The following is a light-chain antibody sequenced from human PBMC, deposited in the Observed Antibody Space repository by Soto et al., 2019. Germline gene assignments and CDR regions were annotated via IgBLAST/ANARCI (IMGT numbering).Light chain of an antibody. Sequence: DIVLTQSPGTLSLSPGERATLSCRASQSVSSSYLAWYQQKRGQAPRLLIYGASSRAAGIPDMFSGSGSGRDFTLTISRREAEDFAVYYCQQYGSSRTFGQGTKVEIK. CDR1: QSVSSSY. J-gene: IGKJ1*01. CDR2: GAS. CDR3: QQYGSSRT. V-gene: IGKV3-20*01.